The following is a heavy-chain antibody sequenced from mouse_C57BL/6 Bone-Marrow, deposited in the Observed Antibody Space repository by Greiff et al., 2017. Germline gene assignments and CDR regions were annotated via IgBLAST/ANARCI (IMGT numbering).Heavy chain of an antibody. CDR3: ARDGYPLAY. CDR1: GYTFTSYW. Sequence: QVQLQQPGAELVMPGASVKLSCKASGYTFTSYWMHWVKQRPGQGLEWIGEIDPSDSYTNYNQKFKGKSTLTVYKSSSTAYMQLSSLTSEDSAFYYCARDGYPLAYWGQGTLVTVSA. CDR2: IDPSDSYT. J-gene: IGHJ3*01. D-gene: IGHD2-3*01. V-gene: IGHV1-69*01.